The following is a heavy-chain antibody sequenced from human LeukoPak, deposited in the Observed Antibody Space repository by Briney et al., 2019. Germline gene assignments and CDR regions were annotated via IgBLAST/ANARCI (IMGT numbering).Heavy chain of an antibody. CDR2: IRSKAYGGTT. CDR1: GFTFGDYA. Sequence: PGGSLRLSCTASGFTFGDYAMSWFRQAPGKGLEWVGFIRSKAYGGTTEYAASVKGRFTISRDDSKSIAYLQMNSLKTEDTAVYYCTRDAQYYGFWSGYYDRRFDYWGQGTLVTVSS. D-gene: IGHD3-3*01. V-gene: IGHV3-49*03. J-gene: IGHJ4*02. CDR3: TRDAQYYGFWSGYYDRRFDY.